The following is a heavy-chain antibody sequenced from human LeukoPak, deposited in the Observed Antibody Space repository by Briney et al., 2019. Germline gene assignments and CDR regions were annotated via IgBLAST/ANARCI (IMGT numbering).Heavy chain of an antibody. D-gene: IGHD2-8*02. V-gene: IGHV3-23*01. J-gene: IGHJ4*02. CDR2: ISRYGGNI. Sequence: GGTLRLSCAASGFTFSSYAMSWVRQAPGTGLEWVSGISRYGGNIYYAESVKGRFTISRDNSNDTLYLQMNTLRVEDTAVYYCAKDFVGTGNFRGGDYWGQGTLVTVSS. CDR3: AKDFVGTGNFRGGDY. CDR1: GFTFSSYA.